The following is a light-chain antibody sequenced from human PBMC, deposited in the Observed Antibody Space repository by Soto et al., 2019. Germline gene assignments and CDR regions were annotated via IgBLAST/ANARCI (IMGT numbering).Light chain of an antibody. Sequence: EIVLTQSPGTLSLSPGERAALSCWASQSVSSSFLAWYQQKPGQAPRLLIYGASSTTTGIPDRFTGSGSGTDFTLTISRLEPEDFAVYYCQHYGSSTYTFGQGTKLQIK. CDR1: QSVSSSF. J-gene: IGKJ2*01. CDR3: QHYGSSTYT. CDR2: GAS. V-gene: IGKV3-20*01.